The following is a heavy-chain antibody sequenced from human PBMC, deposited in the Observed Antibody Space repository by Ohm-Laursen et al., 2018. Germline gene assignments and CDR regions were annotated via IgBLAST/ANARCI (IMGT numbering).Heavy chain of an antibody. CDR3: ARARSGYDPTDY. CDR1: GFTVSSNY. D-gene: IGHD5-12*01. Sequence: SLRLSCAASGFTVSSNYMSWVRQAPGKGLEWVSVIYSGGSTYYADSVKGRFTISRDNSKNTLYLQMNSLRAEDTAVYYCARARSGYDPTDYWGQGTLVTVSS. CDR2: IYSGGST. V-gene: IGHV3-66*01. J-gene: IGHJ4*02.